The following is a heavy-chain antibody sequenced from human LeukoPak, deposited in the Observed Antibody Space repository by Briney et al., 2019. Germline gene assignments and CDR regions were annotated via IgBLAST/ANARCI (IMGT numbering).Heavy chain of an antibody. CDR1: GFTFDNFA. D-gene: IGHD2-2*01. Sequence: PGGSLRLSCAPSGFTFDNFAMTWVRQAPGKGLEWVSEITGSGGSTYYADSVKGRFTISRDDSKNTLYLQMNSLRAEDTAVYYCAKAGCSSTSCRWFDPWGQGTLVTVSS. V-gene: IGHV3-23*01. CDR3: AKAGCSSTSCRWFDP. CDR2: ITGSGGST. J-gene: IGHJ5*02.